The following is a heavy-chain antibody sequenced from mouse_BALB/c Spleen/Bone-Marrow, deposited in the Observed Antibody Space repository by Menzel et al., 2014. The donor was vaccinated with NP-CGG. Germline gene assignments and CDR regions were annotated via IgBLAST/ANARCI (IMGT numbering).Heavy chain of an antibody. V-gene: IGHV2-9*02. CDR2: MWAGGST. Sequence: VQLVESGPGLVAPSQSLSITCTISGFSLASYGVHWVRQPPGKGLEWLGVMWAGGSTNYNSALMSKLSISKDNSESQVFLKMNSLQTHDTAMYYCARGSYFYSMDYWGQGTSVTLSS. CDR1: GFSLASYG. J-gene: IGHJ4*01. CDR3: ARGSYFYSMDY.